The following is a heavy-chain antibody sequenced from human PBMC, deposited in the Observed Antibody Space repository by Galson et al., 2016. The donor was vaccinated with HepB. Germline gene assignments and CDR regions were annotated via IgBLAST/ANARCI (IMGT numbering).Heavy chain of an antibody. CDR3: AKDRRDSGSFIGTGMDV. Sequence: SLRLSCAASGFTFSSYWMSWVRQAPGRGLEWVANIKEDGSEKYYVDSVKGRFTISRDNAKNSLYLQMNSLRAEDTAVYYCAKDRRDSGSFIGTGMDVWGQGTTVTVSS. J-gene: IGHJ6*02. CDR1: GFTFSSYW. V-gene: IGHV3-7*01. CDR2: IKEDGSEK. D-gene: IGHD6-13*01.